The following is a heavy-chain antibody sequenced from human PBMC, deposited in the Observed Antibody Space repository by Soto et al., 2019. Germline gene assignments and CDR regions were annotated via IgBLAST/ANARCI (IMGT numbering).Heavy chain of an antibody. CDR2: ISPFGGAT. CDR1: VASVSNDY. J-gene: IGHJ6*02. CDR3: AKGRGGQRVANIGMDV. V-gene: IGHV1-46*01. D-gene: IGHD2-15*01. Sequence: SVKVSCKASVASVSNDYLHWVRQAPGQGFEWLGLISPFGGATAYAQRFEGRVTVTMDKSSTTFYLELRSLRSDYTAVYYRAKGRGGQRVANIGMDVWGQGVTVTVTS.